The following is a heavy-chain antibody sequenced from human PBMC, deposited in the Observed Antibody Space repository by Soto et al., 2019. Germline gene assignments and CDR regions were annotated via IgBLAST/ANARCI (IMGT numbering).Heavy chain of an antibody. V-gene: IGHV1-58*01. J-gene: IGHJ3*02. CDR3: AGGGYGGTPGSVFDM. D-gene: IGHD2-15*01. Sequence: GASVKVSCKASGFTFTSSAVQWVRQARGQRLEWIGWIVVGSGNTNYAQKFQERVTITRDMSTSTAYMELSSLRSEDTAVYYCAGGGYGGTPGSVFDMGGKGKRVPLPS. CDR2: IVVGSGNT. CDR1: GFTFTSSA.